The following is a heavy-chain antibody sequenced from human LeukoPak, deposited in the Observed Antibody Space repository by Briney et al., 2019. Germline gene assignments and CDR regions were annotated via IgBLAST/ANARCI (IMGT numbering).Heavy chain of an antibody. CDR3: ARGSGDYDFFMDV. CDR2: IYYSGST. D-gene: IGHD3-3*01. CDR1: GGSISSYY. Sequence: PSETLSLTCTVSGGSISSYYWSWIRQPPGKGLEWIGYIYYSGSTNYNPSLKSRVTMSVDTSKNQFSLKLSSVTAADTAVYYCARGSGDYDFFMDVWGKGTTVTVSS. V-gene: IGHV4-59*12. J-gene: IGHJ6*03.